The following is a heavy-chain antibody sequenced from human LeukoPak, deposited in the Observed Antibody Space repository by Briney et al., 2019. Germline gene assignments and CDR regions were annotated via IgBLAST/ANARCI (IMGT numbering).Heavy chain of an antibody. V-gene: IGHV3-23*01. CDR2: ISGSGGTT. J-gene: IGHJ4*02. D-gene: IGHD6-13*01. CDR3: AKDLRPHSYSWYYFEC. Sequence: GGSLRLSCAASGFTFSSYAMSWVRQAPGKGLEWVSGISGSGGTTYYADSVKGRFTISRDNSKNTLYLQMNCLTTEDTAVFYCAKDLRPHSYSWYYFECWGQGTLVTVSS. CDR1: GFTFSSYA.